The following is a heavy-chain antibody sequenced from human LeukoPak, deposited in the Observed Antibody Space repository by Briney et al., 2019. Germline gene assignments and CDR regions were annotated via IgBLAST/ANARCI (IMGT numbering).Heavy chain of an antibody. CDR1: GFTFNSYG. CDR2: TVSRGTT. Sequence: PGRSLRLSCAASGFTFNSYGIHWVRQAPGKGLEWVSSTVSRGTTQYADSVKGRFTVSRDTSKNTLYLQMNSLRADDTAVYYCAKCSTSAYTTGWCNWIDPWGQGTLVTVSS. J-gene: IGHJ5*02. V-gene: IGHV3-23*01. D-gene: IGHD6-19*01. CDR3: AKCSTSAYTTGWCNWIDP.